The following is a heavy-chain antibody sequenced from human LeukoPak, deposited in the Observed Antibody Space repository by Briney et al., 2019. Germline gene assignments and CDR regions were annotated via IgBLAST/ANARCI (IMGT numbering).Heavy chain of an antibody. CDR1: GYTFTSYD. V-gene: IGHV1-8*03. J-gene: IGHJ4*02. CDR2: MNPNSGNT. CDR3: ARGSNLLANWGSSDY. Sequence: AASVKVSCKASGYTFTSYDINWVRQATGQGLEWMGWMNPNSGNTGYAQKFQGRVTITRNTSTSTAYMELSSLRSEDTAVYYCARGSNLLANWGSSDYWGQGTLVTVSS. D-gene: IGHD7-27*01.